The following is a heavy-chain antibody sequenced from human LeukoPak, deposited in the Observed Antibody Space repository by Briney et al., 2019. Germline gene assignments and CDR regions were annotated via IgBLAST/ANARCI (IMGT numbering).Heavy chain of an antibody. D-gene: IGHD6-13*01. CDR1: GGSISSYY. J-gene: IGHJ6*03. Sequence: PSETLSLTCTVPGGSISSYYWSWIRQPAGKGLEWIGRIYTSGSTNYNPSLKSRVTMSVDTSKNQFSLKLSSVTAADTAVYYCASGSSSWYSGDYYYYMDVWGKGTTVTVSS. CDR3: ASGSSSWYSGDYYYYMDV. V-gene: IGHV4-4*07. CDR2: IYTSGST.